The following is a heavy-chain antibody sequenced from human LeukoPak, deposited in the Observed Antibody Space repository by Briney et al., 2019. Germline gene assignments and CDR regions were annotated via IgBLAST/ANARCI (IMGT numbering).Heavy chain of an antibody. CDR3: ATLAFDS. V-gene: IGHV3-7*01. Sequence: GGSLRLSCTASGFTFSRSWMHWVRQAPGKGLEWVADIKEDGSDKYYGDSVKGRFTISRDNAKNSVYLQMNSLSPEDTAIYFCATLAFDSWGRGTPVTVSS. CDR1: GFTFSRSW. J-gene: IGHJ4*02. D-gene: IGHD3-3*02. CDR2: IKEDGSDK.